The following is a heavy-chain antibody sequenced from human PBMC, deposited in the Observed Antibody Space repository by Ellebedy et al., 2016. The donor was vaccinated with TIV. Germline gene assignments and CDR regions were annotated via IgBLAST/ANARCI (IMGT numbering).Heavy chain of an antibody. D-gene: IGHD4-17*01. J-gene: IGHJ5*02. CDR1: GFTARSNY. CDR3: AVGRPNYGDFPS. Sequence: GGSLRLXCAVSGFTARSNYMSWVRQAPGRGLEWVSVFYAGGTTDYVASVKGRFSISRDTSKNTLFLQMNSLRADDTAIYYCAVGRPNYGDFPSWGQGTLVTVSS. V-gene: IGHV3-53*01. CDR2: FYAGGTT.